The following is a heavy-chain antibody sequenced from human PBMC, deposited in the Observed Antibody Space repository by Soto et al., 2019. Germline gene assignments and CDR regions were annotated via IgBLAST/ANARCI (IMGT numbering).Heavy chain of an antibody. CDR3: ARDRDYDFWSGYYPYYGMDV. CDR2: IYSGGST. D-gene: IGHD3-3*01. J-gene: IGHJ6*02. Sequence: PGGSLRLSCAASGFTVSSNYMSWVRQAPGKGLEWVSVIYSGGSTYYADSVKGRFTISRDNSKNTLYLQMNSLRAEDTAVYYCARDRDYDFWSGYYPYYGMDVRGQGTTVTVTS. CDR1: GFTVSSNY. V-gene: IGHV3-66*02.